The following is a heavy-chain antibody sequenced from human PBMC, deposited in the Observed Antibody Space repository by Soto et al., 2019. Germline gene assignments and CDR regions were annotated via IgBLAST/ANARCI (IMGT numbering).Heavy chain of an antibody. D-gene: IGHD6-19*01. CDR1: GFTFSSYA. Sequence: GGSLRLSCAASGFTFSSYAMSWVRQAPGKGLEWVSAISGNGGNTYYADSVKGRFTISRDNSKNTLYLQMNSLRAEDTAIYYCAKGFSYNTGWYRWFDPWGQGTLVTVSS. V-gene: IGHV3-23*01. CDR3: AKGFSYNTGWYRWFDP. J-gene: IGHJ5*02. CDR2: ISGNGGNT.